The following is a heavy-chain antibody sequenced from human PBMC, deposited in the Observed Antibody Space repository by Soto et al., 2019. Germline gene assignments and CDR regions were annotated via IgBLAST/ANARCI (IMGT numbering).Heavy chain of an antibody. J-gene: IGHJ4*02. V-gene: IGHV4-4*07. D-gene: IGHD6-13*01. CDR3: ARGDGTGLYGSSWSPRY. CDR1: GDSITSYY. Sequence: SETLSLTCTVSGDSITSYYWTWIRQAAGKRLECIGRVFSSGTTNYNPSLKSRVTMSVDTSKNQLSLKLTSVTAADTAVYYCARGDGTGLYGSSWSPRYWGQGTLVTVSS. CDR2: VFSSGTT.